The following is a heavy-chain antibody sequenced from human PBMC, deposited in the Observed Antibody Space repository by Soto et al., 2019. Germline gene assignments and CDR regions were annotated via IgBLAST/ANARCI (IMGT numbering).Heavy chain of an antibody. CDR1: GYTFTSYD. CDR3: ARCYCSSTSCYNWFDP. J-gene: IGHJ5*02. D-gene: IGHD2-2*01. Sequence: ASVKVSCKASGYTFTSYDINWVRQATGQGLEWMGWMNPNSGNTGYAQKFQGRVTMTRNTSISTAYMELSSLRSEDTAVYYCARCYCSSTSCYNWFDPWGQGTLVTVSS. V-gene: IGHV1-8*01. CDR2: MNPNSGNT.